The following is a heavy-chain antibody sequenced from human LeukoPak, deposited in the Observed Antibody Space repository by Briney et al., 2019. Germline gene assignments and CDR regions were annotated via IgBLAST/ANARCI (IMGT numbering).Heavy chain of an antibody. CDR1: GFTFDDYA. Sequence: GGSLRLSCAASGFTFDDYAMHWVRQAPGKGLEWVSLISGDGGSTYYADSVRGRFTISRDNSKNSLYLQMNSLRTEDTALYYCAKDMTPPTATYYDILTGTFGMDVWGQGATVTVS. J-gene: IGHJ6*02. CDR3: AKDMTPPTATYYDILTGTFGMDV. CDR2: ISGDGGST. D-gene: IGHD3-9*01. V-gene: IGHV3-43*02.